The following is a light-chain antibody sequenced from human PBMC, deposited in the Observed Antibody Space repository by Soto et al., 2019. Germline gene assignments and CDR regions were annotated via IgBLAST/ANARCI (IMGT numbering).Light chain of an antibody. CDR2: VND. V-gene: IGLV1-44*01. J-gene: IGLJ1*01. Sequence: QSVLTQPPSASGTPGQRVTISCSGGSSNMGTNTVSWYQQVPGTAPKVLIYVNDQRPSVVPDRFSGSNSGTSASLAISGLQPEDEAEYYCVAWDDSLNGHVFGTGTKLTVL. CDR1: SSNMGTNT. CDR3: VAWDDSLNGHV.